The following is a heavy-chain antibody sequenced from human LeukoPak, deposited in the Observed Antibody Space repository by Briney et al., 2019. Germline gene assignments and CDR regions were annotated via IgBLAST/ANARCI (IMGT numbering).Heavy chain of an antibody. V-gene: IGHV1-46*01. Sequence: ASVKVSCKASGYTFTSYYMHWVRQAPGQGLEWMGIVNPSGGSTSYAQKFQGRVTMTRDTSTSTVYMELSSLRSEDTAVYYCARVGATGRAFDYWGQGTLVTVSS. CDR3: ARVGATGRAFDY. CDR1: GYTFTSYY. CDR2: VNPSGGST. D-gene: IGHD1-26*01. J-gene: IGHJ4*02.